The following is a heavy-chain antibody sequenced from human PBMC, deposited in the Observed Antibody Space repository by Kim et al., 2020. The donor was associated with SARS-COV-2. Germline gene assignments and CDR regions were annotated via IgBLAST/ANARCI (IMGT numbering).Heavy chain of an antibody. CDR1: GFTFINYN. CDR2: ITRTTSEA. D-gene: IGHD2-21*02. CDR3: AKEAPTIGDRYFGMDV. Sequence: GGSLRLSCAASGFTFINYNMNWVRQVPGKGLEWVAFITRTTSEAYYADSVKGRFTVSRDNDENSLYLQMSSLRPEDTAIYFCAKEAPTIGDRYFGMDVWGPGTTVSVSS. V-gene: IGHV3-21*01. J-gene: IGHJ6*02.